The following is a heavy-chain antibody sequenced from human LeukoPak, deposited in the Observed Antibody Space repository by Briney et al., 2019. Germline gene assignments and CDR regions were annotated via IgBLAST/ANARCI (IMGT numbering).Heavy chain of an antibody. CDR2: ISYDAAVK. D-gene: IGHD2-15*01. CDR1: GFTLRSYA. J-gene: IGHJ4*02. Sequence: PGGSLRLSCEVSGFTLRSYAIHWVRQAPGKRLQAVAFISYDAAVKYYADSVRGRFTVSRDNSKNTLSLQMNSLRPEDTAVYYCARDFSTWYSIDYWGRGTLVTVSS. CDR3: ARDFSTWYSIDY. V-gene: IGHV3-30-3*01.